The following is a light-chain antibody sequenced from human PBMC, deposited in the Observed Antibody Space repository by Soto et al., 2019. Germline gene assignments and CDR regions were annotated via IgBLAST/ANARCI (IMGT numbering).Light chain of an antibody. Sequence: QSALTQPASVSGSPGQSITISCTGTSNDIGANDYVSWYQHHPGQAPKILIYEAANRPSGVSHRFSGSKSGNTASLTISGLQAEDEADYSSTLVFGGGTKLTVL. CDR1: SNDIGANDY. CDR2: EAA. V-gene: IGLV2-14*01. J-gene: IGLJ2*01. CDR3: TLV.